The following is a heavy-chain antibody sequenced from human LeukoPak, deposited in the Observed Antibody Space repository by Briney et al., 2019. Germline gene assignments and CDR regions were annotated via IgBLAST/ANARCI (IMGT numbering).Heavy chain of an antibody. J-gene: IGHJ4*02. CDR3: AQGGLGYSYGAFDH. V-gene: IGHV3-23*01. Sequence: LTLTCTFSGFSLSTSGMCVSWVRQAPGKGLEWVSVISGSGGSTNFADSVKGRFTSSRDNSKNTLYLQMHSLRVEDTAVYYCAQGGLGYSYGAFDHWGQGTLVTVSS. CDR2: ISGSGGST. CDR1: GFSLSTSG. D-gene: IGHD5-18*01.